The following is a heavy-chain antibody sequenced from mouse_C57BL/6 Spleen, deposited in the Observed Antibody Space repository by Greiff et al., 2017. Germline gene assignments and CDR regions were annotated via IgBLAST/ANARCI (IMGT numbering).Heavy chain of an antibody. CDR1: GYTFTDYN. D-gene: IGHD1-1*01. CDR2: INPNNGGT. V-gene: IGHV1-18*01. CDR3: ARRDTTGVDHAMDY. Sequence: EVQLQQSGPELVKPGASVKIPCKASGYTFTDYNMDWVKQSHGKSLEWIGDINPNNGGTIYNQKFKGKATLTVDKSSSTAYMELRSLTSEDTAVYYCARRDTTGVDHAMDYWGQGTSVTVSS. J-gene: IGHJ4*01.